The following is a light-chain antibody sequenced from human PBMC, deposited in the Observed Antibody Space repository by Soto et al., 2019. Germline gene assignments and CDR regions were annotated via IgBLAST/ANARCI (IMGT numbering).Light chain of an antibody. CDR3: QQYNSYSGT. J-gene: IGKJ1*01. CDR2: DAS. V-gene: IGKV1-5*01. CDR1: QSISSW. Sequence: DIQMTQSPSTLSASVGDRVTITCRASQSISSWLAWYQQKQGKAPKLLIYDASSLESGVPSRFSGIGSGTELTITISSLQPDDVETYDGQQYNSYSGTFGQGTKVDIK.